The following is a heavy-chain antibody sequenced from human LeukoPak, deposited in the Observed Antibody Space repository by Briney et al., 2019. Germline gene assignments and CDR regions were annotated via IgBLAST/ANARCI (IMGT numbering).Heavy chain of an antibody. Sequence: SVNVSCKASGGTFSSYAIGWVRQAPGQGLEWMGRIIPILSIANYAQKFQGRVTITADKSTSTAYMELSSLRSEDTAVYYCARDGSGEYYYDSSGYYDYWGQGTLVTVSS. V-gene: IGHV1-69*04. CDR1: GGTFSSYA. D-gene: IGHD3-22*01. J-gene: IGHJ4*02. CDR2: IIPILSIA. CDR3: ARDGSGEYYYDSSGYYDY.